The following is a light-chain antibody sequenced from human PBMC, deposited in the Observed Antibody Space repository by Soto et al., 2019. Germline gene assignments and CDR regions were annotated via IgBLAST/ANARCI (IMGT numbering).Light chain of an antibody. CDR2: DAS. CDR1: QGISSF. J-gene: IGKJ5*01. CDR3: QQLDSYPIT. V-gene: IGKV1-9*01. Sequence: DIQLTQSPSFLSASVGDRVTITCRASQGISSFLAWYQEKPWEAPKLLIYDASTLQSGVPSRFSGSGSGTEFTLTISSLQPEDFATYYCQQLDSYPITFGQGTRLEIK.